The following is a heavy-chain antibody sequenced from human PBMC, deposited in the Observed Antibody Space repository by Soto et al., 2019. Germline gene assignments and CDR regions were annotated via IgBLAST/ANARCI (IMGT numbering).Heavy chain of an antibody. D-gene: IGHD2-15*01. J-gene: IGHJ6*02. CDR2: ISSSNSYI. Sequence: GGSLRLSCADSGYTFSSYAMTWVRQAPGQGLEWVSSISSSNSYIYYADSVKGRFTISRDNAKNSLYLQMNSLRAEDTAVYYCARGDCSGGSCYYYYYYYGMDGWGQGTPVTV. CDR1: GYTFSSYA. V-gene: IGHV3-21*01. CDR3: ARGDCSGGSCYYYYYYYGMDG.